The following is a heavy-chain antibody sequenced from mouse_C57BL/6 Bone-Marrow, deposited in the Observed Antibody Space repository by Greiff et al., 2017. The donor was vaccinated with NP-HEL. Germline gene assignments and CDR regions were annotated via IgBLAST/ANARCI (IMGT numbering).Heavy chain of an antibody. CDR3: ARKAYYGRSYEFAY. J-gene: IGHJ3*01. CDR2: IDPSDSYT. CDR1: GYTFTTYW. V-gene: IGHV1-50*01. Sequence: VQLQQPGAELVKPGASVKLSCKASGYTFTTYWMQWVKQRPGQGLEWIGEIDPSDSYTNYNQKFKGKATLTVDTSSSTAYMQLSSLTSEDSAVYYCARKAYYGRSYEFAYWGQGTLVTVSA. D-gene: IGHD1-1*01.